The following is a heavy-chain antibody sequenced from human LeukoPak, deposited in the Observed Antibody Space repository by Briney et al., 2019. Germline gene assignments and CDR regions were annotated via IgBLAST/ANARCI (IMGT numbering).Heavy chain of an antibody. V-gene: IGHV3-23*01. Sequence: GGSLRLSCAASGFTSSSYAMSWVRQAPGKGLEWVSTISGSGGTTYYADSVKGRFTISRDNSKNTLYLQMNSLRAEDTAVYYCAKERREVGSSSFSADAFDIWGQGTMVTVSS. J-gene: IGHJ3*02. CDR3: AKERREVGSSSFSADAFDI. CDR1: GFTSSSYA. CDR2: ISGSGGTT. D-gene: IGHD6-13*01.